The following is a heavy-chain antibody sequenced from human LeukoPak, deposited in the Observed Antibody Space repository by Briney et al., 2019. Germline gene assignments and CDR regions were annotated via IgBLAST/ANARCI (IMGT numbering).Heavy chain of an antibody. D-gene: IGHD6-13*01. CDR2: ISWNSGSI. V-gene: IGHV3-9*01. CDR1: GFTFDDYA. J-gene: IGHJ6*02. CDR3: AKDITPGYSSSWWMDV. Sequence: PGRSLRLSCAASGFTFDDYAMHWVRQAPGKGLEWVSGISWNSGSIGYADSVKGRFTISRDNAKNSLYLQMNSLRAEDTALYYCAKDITPGYSSSWWMDVWGQGTTVTVSS.